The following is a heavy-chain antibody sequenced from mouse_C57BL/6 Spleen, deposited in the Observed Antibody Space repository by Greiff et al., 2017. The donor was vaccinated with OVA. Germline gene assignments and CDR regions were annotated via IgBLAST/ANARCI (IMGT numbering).Heavy chain of an antibody. J-gene: IGHJ1*03. Sequence: QVQLQQSGPGLVAPSQSLSITCTVSGFSLTSYAISWVRQPPGKGLEWLGVIWTGGGTNYNSALNSRLSISKDNYKSHVFLKMNSLQTDDTARYYCARNLDYGSSFLGYFDVWGTGTTVTVSS. CDR2: IWTGGGT. V-gene: IGHV2-9-1*01. D-gene: IGHD1-1*01. CDR3: ARNLDYGSSFLGYFDV. CDR1: GFSLTSYA.